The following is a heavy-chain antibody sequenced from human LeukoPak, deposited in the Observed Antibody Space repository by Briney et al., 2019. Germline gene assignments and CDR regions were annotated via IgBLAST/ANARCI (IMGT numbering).Heavy chain of an antibody. V-gene: IGHV3-30*02. CDR2: IQYDGSEK. CDR3: ASRDTAMVAFDY. D-gene: IGHD5-18*01. J-gene: IGHJ4*02. Sequence: GGSLRLSCAASGFTFSSYGMHWVRQAPGKGLEWVAFIQYDGSEKHYADSVKGRFTISRDNSKNTLYLQMNSLRAEDTAVYYCASRDTAMVAFDYWGQGTLVTVSS. CDR1: GFTFSSYG.